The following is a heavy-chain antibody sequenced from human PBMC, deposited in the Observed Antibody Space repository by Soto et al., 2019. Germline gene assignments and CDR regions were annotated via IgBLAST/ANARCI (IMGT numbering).Heavy chain of an antibody. J-gene: IGHJ6*02. Sequence: QVQLQESGPGLVKPSQTLSLTCTVSGGSISSGGYYWSWIRQHPGKGLEWIGYIYYSGSTYYNPSLKSRVTISVDTSKNQFSLKLSSVTAADTAVYYCARDGSLWFGEFRANYGMDVWGQGTTVTVSS. CDR1: GGSISSGGYY. D-gene: IGHD3-10*01. CDR3: ARDGSLWFGEFRANYGMDV. CDR2: IYYSGST. V-gene: IGHV4-31*03.